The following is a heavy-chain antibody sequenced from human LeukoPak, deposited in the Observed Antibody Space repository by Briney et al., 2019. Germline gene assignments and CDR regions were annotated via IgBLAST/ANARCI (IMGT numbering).Heavy chain of an antibody. J-gene: IGHJ4*02. CDR2: ISHSGTT. V-gene: IGHV4-4*02. D-gene: IGHD2/OR15-2a*01. Sequence: PSRTLSLTCAVSDGSIDITNYWSWVRQAPGKGLEWIGEISHSGTTNYSPSLRSRVAMSLDRANNQFSLNLTSVTDADTAVYYCTRENRPFCPFAYWGQGVLVTVSS. CDR1: DGSIDITNY. CDR3: TRENRPFCPFAY.